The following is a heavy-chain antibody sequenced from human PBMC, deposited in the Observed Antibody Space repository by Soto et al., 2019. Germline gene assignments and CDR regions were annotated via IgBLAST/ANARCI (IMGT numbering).Heavy chain of an antibody. D-gene: IGHD5-12*01. CDR2: IYSGGST. V-gene: IGHV3-53*01. CDR3: ARGFNSLDIVDSYGMDV. Sequence: GFPRDSCADYGCVGSGSSLTWVRQASGEGLEWVSVIYSGGSTYYADSVRGRFTISRDNSKNTLYLQMNSLRAEDTAVYYCARGFNSLDIVDSYGMDVWGQGTTVTVSS. CDR1: GCVGSGSS. J-gene: IGHJ6*02.